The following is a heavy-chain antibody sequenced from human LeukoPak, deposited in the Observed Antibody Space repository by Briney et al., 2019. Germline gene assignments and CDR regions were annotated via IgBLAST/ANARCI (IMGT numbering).Heavy chain of an antibody. D-gene: IGHD3-22*01. CDR2: INHSGST. J-gene: IGHJ4*02. CDR1: GGSFSGYY. Sequence: PSETLSLTCAVYGGSFSGYYWSWIRQPPGKGLEWIGEINHSGSTNYNPSLKSRVTISVDTSKNQFSLKLSSVTAADTAVYYCARGQEVVVITPYYFDYWGRGTLVTVSS. CDR3: ARGQEVVVITPYYFDY. V-gene: IGHV4-34*01.